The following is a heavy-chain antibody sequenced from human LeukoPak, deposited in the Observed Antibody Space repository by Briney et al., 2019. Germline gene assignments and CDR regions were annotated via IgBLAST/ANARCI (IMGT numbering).Heavy chain of an antibody. V-gene: IGHV1-8*01. CDR1: GYTFTSYD. D-gene: IGHD3-9*01. Sequence: ASVKVSCKASGYTFTSYDINWVRQATGQGLGWMGWMNPNSGNTGYAQKFQGRVTMTRNTSISTAYMELSSLRSEDTAVYYCASPLTHYDILTGYPTWGQGTLVTVSS. CDR3: ASPLTHYDILTGYPT. J-gene: IGHJ5*02. CDR2: MNPNSGNT.